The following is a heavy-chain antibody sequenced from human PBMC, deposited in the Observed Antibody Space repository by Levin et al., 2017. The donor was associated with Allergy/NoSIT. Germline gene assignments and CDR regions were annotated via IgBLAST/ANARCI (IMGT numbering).Heavy chain of an antibody. CDR1: GYTFTSYG. V-gene: IGHV1-18*01. D-gene: IGHD3-10*01. J-gene: IGHJ6*03. CDR3: ARDQLVQGVIYEYYYYYMDV. CDR2: ISAYNGNT. Sequence: ASVKVSCKASGYTFTSYGISWVRQAPGQGLEWMGWISAYNGNTNYAQKLQGRVTMTTDTSTSTAYMELRSLRSDDTAVYYCARDQLVQGVIYEYYYYYMDVWGKGTTVTVSS.